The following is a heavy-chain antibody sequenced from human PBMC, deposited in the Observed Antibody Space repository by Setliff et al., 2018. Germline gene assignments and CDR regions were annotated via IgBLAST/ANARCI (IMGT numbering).Heavy chain of an antibody. CDR3: ARDVWGAGTGWFDP. CDR2: IYYSATT. V-gene: IGHV4-39*02. D-gene: IGHD1-1*01. CDR1: GDSISSNSHY. J-gene: IGHJ5*02. Sequence: PSETLSLTCIVSGDSISSNSHYWGWIRQPPGKGLEWIGTIYYSATTYCNPSLKSRVTLSLDTSKNHLSLNLTSVTAADTAVYYCARDVWGAGTGWFDPWGLGILVTVSS.